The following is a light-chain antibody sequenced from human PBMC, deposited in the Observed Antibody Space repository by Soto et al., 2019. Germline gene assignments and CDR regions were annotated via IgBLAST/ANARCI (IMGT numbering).Light chain of an antibody. Sequence: DIQMTQSPSSLSAFVGDRVTITCRASQGIRIDLGWFQQKPGKAPKRLIYGASSLQSGVPSRFSGRGSGTEFTLTISSLQPDDFATYYCQQYNNWPLTFGGGTKVDIK. V-gene: IGKV1-17*01. CDR3: QQYNNWPLT. CDR2: GAS. CDR1: QGIRID. J-gene: IGKJ4*01.